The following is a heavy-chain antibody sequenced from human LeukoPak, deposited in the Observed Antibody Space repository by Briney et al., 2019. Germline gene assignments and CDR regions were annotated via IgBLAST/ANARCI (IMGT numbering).Heavy chain of an antibody. D-gene: IGHD3-22*01. J-gene: IGHJ4*02. CDR3: ARYNYDSSGYRGGPLRSFEF. CDR1: GGSINIYS. Sequence: KPSETLSLTCTVPGGSINIYSWSWIRQPPGKGLEWIGNIHHSGSTKYNASLKSRVIISIDMSENQFSLKLTSVTAADTAMYYCARYNYDSSGYRGGPLRSFEFWGQGIQVTVSS. V-gene: IGHV4-59*01. CDR2: IHHSGST.